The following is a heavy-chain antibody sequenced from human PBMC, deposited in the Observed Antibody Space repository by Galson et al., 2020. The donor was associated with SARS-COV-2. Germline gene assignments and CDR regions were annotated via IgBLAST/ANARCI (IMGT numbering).Heavy chain of an antibody. CDR2: IRSGSTSI. CDR1: GFSFSTYS. Sequence: GGSLRLSCAASGFSFSTYSMNWVRQAPGKGLEWVSFIRSGSTSIHYADSVKGRFTISRDNANISLYLQMNSLRAEDTAVYFCARGYDYGGNSRDAFDVWGHGTRVTISS. V-gene: IGHV3-48*04. J-gene: IGHJ3*01. D-gene: IGHD4-17*01. CDR3: ARGYDYGGNSRDAFDV.